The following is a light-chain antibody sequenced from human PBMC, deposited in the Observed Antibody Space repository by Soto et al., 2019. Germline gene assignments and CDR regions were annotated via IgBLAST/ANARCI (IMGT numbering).Light chain of an antibody. CDR2: GVS. CDR1: SSDVGGYNY. V-gene: IGLV2-14*01. Sequence: QSALTQPASVSGSPGQSITISCTGTSSDVGGYNYVSWYQQQAGKAPKLIIYGVSNRPSGTSDRFSGSKSGNTASLTISGLQSDDEADYYCSSSTSSNTLVFGGGTKVTVL. CDR3: SSSTSSNTLV. J-gene: IGLJ3*02.